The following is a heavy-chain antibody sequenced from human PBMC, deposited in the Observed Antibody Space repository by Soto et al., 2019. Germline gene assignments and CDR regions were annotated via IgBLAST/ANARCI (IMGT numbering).Heavy chain of an antibody. CDR3: ARDERYCSGGSCSDYYYYGMDV. Sequence: PGGSLRLSCAASGFAFRNYGMNWVRQAPGKGLEWVSYIGIGSSTKYYADSVKGRFTISRDNAKNSLYLQMNSLRAEDTAVYYCARDERYCSGGSCSDYYYYGMDVWGQGTTVTVSS. CDR1: GFAFRNYG. CDR2: IGIGSSTK. D-gene: IGHD2-15*01. V-gene: IGHV3-48*01. J-gene: IGHJ6*02.